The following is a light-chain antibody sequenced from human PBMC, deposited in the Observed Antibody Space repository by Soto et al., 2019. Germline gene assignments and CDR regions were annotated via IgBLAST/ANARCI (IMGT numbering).Light chain of an antibody. CDR1: QIIDNW. CDR2: KAS. CDR3: QQYKNYRT. Sequence: DIQMTQCPSTLSASVGDRVTITCRVSQIIDNWLAWYQQKPGKVPNLLIYKASTLQSGVPSRFRGSGSGTEFTLTISTLQPDDFATYYCQQYKNYRTFGPGTKVDIK. J-gene: IGKJ1*01. V-gene: IGKV1-5*03.